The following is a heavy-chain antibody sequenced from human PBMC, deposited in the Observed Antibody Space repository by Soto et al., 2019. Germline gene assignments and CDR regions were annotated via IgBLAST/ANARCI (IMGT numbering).Heavy chain of an antibody. CDR2: IIPLFGTP. V-gene: IGHV1-69*01. J-gene: IGHJ4*02. CDR1: GGIFSTYA. Sequence: QVQLVQSGAEVKKPGSSVKVSCKASGGIFSTYAISWLRQAPGQGLEWMGGIIPLFGTPNYAQRFQGRVTVTADEATSTAYMELSRLRAEETAVYSCARERDDYDSGKYYTRIAFWGQGTLVTVSS. D-gene: IGHD3-10*01. CDR3: ARERDDYDSGKYYTRIAF.